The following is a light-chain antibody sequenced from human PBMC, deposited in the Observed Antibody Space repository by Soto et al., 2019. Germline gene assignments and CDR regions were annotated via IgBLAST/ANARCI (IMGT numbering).Light chain of an antibody. V-gene: IGLV6-57*01. CDR3: QSYDSSTQV. CDR1: SGSIASNY. CDR2: EDN. J-gene: IGLJ2*01. Sequence: NFMLTQPHSVSESPGKTVTISCTRSSGSIASNYVQWYQQRPGSSPTTVIYEDNRRPSGVPDRFSGSIDSSSNSASLTISGLKTEDEADDYCQSYDSSTQVFGGGTKLTVL.